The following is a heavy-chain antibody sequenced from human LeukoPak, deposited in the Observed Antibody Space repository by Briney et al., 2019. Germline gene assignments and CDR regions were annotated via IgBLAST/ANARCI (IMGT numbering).Heavy chain of an antibody. J-gene: IGHJ6*02. CDR3: ARANYYYGMDV. CDR2: INHSGST. CDR1: GGSLSGYY. V-gene: IGHV4-34*01. Sequence: PSETLSLTCAVYGGSLSGYYWSWIRQPPGMGLEWIGEINHSGSTNYNPSLKSRVTISVDTSKNQFSLKLSSVTAADTAVYYCARANYYYGMDVWGQGTTVTVSS.